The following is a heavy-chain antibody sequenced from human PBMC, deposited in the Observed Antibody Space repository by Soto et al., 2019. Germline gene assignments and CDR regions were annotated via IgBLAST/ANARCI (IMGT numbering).Heavy chain of an antibody. CDR1: GYTFTGYY. D-gene: IGHD2-2*01. J-gene: IGHJ6*02. Sequence: APMKVPCKASGYTFTGYYMHWVRQAPGQGLEWMGWINPNSGGTNYAQKFQGRVTMTRDTSISTAYMELSRLRSDDTAVYYCARDIVVVPAAPFGMDVWGQGNTVTVSS. CDR3: ARDIVVVPAAPFGMDV. V-gene: IGHV1-2*02. CDR2: INPNSGGT.